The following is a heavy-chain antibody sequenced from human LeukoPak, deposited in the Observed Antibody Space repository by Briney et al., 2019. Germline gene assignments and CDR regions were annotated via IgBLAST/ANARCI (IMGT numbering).Heavy chain of an antibody. Sequence: GGSLRLSRAASGFTFSSYSMNWARQVAGKGLEWVSYISSSSTYINYADSVKGRFTISRDNAKNSLYLEMNSLRAEDTAVYHCVRGAGTSYFDYWGQGTLVTVSS. CDR2: ISSSSTYI. D-gene: IGHD1-1*01. V-gene: IGHV3-21*01. CDR3: VRGAGTSYFDY. J-gene: IGHJ4*02. CDR1: GFTFSSYS.